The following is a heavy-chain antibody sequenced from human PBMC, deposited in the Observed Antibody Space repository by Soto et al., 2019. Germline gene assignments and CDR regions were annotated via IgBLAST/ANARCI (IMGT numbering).Heavy chain of an antibody. Sequence: PGGSLSLSCAASGFTFSSYAMSWVRQAPGKGLEWVSAISGSGGSTYYADSVKGRFTISRDNSKNTLYLQMNSLRAEDTAVYYCAKDLSNSGSYYFSPPDPWGQGTLVTVSS. D-gene: IGHD1-26*01. CDR2: ISGSGGST. V-gene: IGHV3-23*01. CDR1: GFTFSSYA. J-gene: IGHJ5*02. CDR3: AKDLSNSGSYYFSPPDP.